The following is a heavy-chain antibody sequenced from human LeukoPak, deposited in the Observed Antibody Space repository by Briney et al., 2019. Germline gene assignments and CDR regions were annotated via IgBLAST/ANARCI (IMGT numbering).Heavy chain of an antibody. V-gene: IGHV1-2*02. CDR2: ITPNSGGT. D-gene: IGHD3-16*01. J-gene: IGHJ5*02. CDR3: SRDRIGRMNDH. Sequence: ASVKVSCKASGYTFTGYYMHWVRQAPGQGLEWMGWITPNSGGTHYAQRFQGRVTMTRDTSISTAYMELSRLTSDDTAVYYCSRDRIGRMNDHWGQGTLVTVSS. CDR1: GYTFTGYY.